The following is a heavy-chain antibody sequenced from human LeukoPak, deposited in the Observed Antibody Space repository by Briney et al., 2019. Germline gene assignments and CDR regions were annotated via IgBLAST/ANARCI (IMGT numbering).Heavy chain of an antibody. J-gene: IGHJ6*04. CDR2: ISSSSSYI. V-gene: IGHV3-21*01. CDR3: AAGGVIPQDYYYGMDV. Sequence: GGSLRLSCAAPGFTFSSYSMNWVRQAPGKGLEWVSSISSSSSYIYYADSVKGRFTISRDNAKNSLYLQMNSLRAEDTAVYYCAAGGVIPQDYYYGMDVWGKGTTVTVSS. CDR1: GFTFSSYS. D-gene: IGHD3-16*02.